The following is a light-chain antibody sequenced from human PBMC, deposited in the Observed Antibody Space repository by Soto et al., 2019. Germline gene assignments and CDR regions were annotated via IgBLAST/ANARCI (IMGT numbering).Light chain of an antibody. V-gene: IGKV1D-13*01. CDR1: QGFGSP. CDR2: DGS. CDR3: QLFYDYTHS. J-gene: IGKJ3*01. Sequence: AIQVTESASSLSASVGDRVTISCRTSQGFGSPLAWYQQTPGKPPRLLIYDGSTLQSGVPTRFSGSVSETNGTITISSLQPEDGATYYCQLFYDYTHSFGPGTKVDIK.